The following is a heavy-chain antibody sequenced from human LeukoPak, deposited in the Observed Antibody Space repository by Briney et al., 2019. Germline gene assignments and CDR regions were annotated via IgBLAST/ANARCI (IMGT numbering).Heavy chain of an antibody. D-gene: IGHD2/OR15-2a*01. CDR3: ARDFSPSMFDY. J-gene: IGHJ4*02. CDR2: ISTDGSTT. V-gene: IGHV3-74*01. CDR1: GFTFSSYW. Sequence: PGRSLRLSCATSGFTFSSYWMHWVRQVPGKGLVWVSRISTDGSTTGYADSVKGRFTISRDNAKNTLYLQMKSLRDEDTAVYYCARDFSPSMFDYWGQGTLVTVTS.